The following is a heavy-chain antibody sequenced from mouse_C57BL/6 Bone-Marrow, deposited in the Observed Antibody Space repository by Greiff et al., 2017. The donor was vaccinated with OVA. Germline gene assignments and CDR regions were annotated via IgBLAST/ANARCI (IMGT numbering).Heavy chain of an antibody. CDR3: ASYYYGSSLDWYFDV. CDR2: ISSGGSYT. V-gene: IGHV5-6*01. D-gene: IGHD1-1*01. J-gene: IGHJ1*03. Sequence: EVMLVESGGDLVKPGGSLKLSCAASGFTFSSYGMSWVRQTPDKRLEWVATISSGGSYTYYPDSVKGRFTISRDNAKNTLYLQMSSLKSEDTAMYYGASYYYGSSLDWYFDVWGTGTTVTVSA. CDR1: GFTFSSYG.